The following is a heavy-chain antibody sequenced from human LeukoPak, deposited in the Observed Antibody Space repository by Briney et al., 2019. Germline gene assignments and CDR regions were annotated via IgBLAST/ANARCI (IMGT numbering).Heavy chain of an antibody. V-gene: IGHV3-23*01. D-gene: IGHD2-2*01. CDR2: ISCSGGST. Sequence: GGSLRLSCAASGFTFSSYAMSWVRQAPGKGLEWVSAISCSGGSTYYADSVKGRFTISRDNSKNTLYLQMNSLRAEDTAVYYCAKSVVVPAASNWFDPWGQGTLVTVSS. CDR1: GFTFSSYA. CDR3: AKSVVVPAASNWFDP. J-gene: IGHJ5*02.